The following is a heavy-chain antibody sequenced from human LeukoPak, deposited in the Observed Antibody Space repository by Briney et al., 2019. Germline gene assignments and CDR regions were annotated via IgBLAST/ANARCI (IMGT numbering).Heavy chain of an antibody. CDR1: GGSFSDYY. V-gene: IGHV4-34*01. CDR3: ARLATPSTMAARGRSWFES. CDR2: INHSGSA. J-gene: IGHJ5*01. D-gene: IGHD6-6*01. Sequence: RASETLSLTCAVYGGSFSDYYWTWIRQAPGKGLEWIGEINHSGSANYNPSLKSRVTISVDTSKNQFSLKLSSVTAADTAVYYCARLATPSTMAARGRSWFESWGQGTLVTASS.